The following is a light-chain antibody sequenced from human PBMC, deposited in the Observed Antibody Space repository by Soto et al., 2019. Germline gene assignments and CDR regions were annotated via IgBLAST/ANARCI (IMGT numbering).Light chain of an antibody. CDR1: QSVSSY. V-gene: IGKV3-11*01. J-gene: IGKJ1*01. CDR3: QQYEASPPWT. Sequence: EIVLTQSPATLSLSPGERATLSCRASQSVSSYLAWYQQKPGQAPRLLIYDASNRATGIPARFSGSGSGTDFTLTISRLEPEDFAVYYCQQYEASPPWTFGQGTKVDIK. CDR2: DAS.